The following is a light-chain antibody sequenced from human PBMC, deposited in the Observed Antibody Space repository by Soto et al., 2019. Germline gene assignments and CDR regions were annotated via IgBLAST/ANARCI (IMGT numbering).Light chain of an antibody. V-gene: IGKV3-20*01. CDR3: QQYGSSPYT. J-gene: IGKJ2*01. CDR2: GAS. CDR1: QSVTSNY. Sequence: DIVLTQSPGTLSLSPGERTTLSCRASQSVTSNYLAWYQQKPGQAPRLLIYGASSRATGIPDRFSGSGSGTDFTLSISRLEPEDFAVYYCQQYGSSPYTFGHGTKLEIE.